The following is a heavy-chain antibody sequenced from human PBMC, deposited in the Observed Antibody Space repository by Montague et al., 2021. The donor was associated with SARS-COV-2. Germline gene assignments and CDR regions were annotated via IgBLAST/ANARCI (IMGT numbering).Heavy chain of an antibody. CDR1: GGSISSSSYY. Sequence: SETLSLTCTVSGGSISSSSYYWGWIRQPTGKGLEWIGSVYYSRSTYYNPSLKIRVTISVDTTKNQFSLKLSSVTAADTAVYYCARDGSLRFEILIGPRHYYYGMDFWGQGTTVTVSS. J-gene: IGHJ6*02. CDR3: ARDGSLRFEILIGPRHYYYGMDF. CDR2: VYYSRST. V-gene: IGHV4-39*07. D-gene: IGHD3-9*01.